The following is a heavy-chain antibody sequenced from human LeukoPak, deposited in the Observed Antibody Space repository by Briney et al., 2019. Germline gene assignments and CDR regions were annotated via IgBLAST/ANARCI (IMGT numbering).Heavy chain of an antibody. D-gene: IGHD6-13*01. CDR3: ARVLEGGSSWYGAFHI. CDR1: GFIFNNYA. J-gene: IGHJ3*02. Sequence: GGSLRLSCAASGFIFNNYAMHWLRQAPGKGLEWVAVISYDGRNKDYADSVKGRFTISRDKSKNTLYLQMDSLRAEDTAVYFCARVLEGGSSWYGAFHIWGQGTMVSVSS. CDR2: ISYDGRNK. V-gene: IGHV3-30*04.